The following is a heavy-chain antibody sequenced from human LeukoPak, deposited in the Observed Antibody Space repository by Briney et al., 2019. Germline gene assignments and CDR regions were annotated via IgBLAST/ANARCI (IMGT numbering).Heavy chain of an antibody. CDR3: ARDTGFAFDY. D-gene: IGHD1-14*01. CDR1: GFTFSSYG. V-gene: IGHV3-30*03. CDR2: ISYDGSNK. J-gene: IGHJ4*02. Sequence: GGSLRLPCAASGFTFSSYGMHWVRQAPGKGLEWVAVISYDGSNKYYADSVKGRFTISRDNSKNTLYLQMNSLRAEDTVVYYCARDTGFAFDYWGQGILVTVSS.